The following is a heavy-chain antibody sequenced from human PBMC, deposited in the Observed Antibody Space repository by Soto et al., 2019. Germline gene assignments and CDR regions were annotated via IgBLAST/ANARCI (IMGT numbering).Heavy chain of an antibody. V-gene: IGHV3-30*03. CDR2: IANDVSDQ. J-gene: IGHJ4*02. D-gene: IGHD2-15*01. CDR3: TWSLGGSSYFVSDH. CDR1: GFTFSGYG. Sequence: QVQLVESGGGVVQPGRSLRLSCAASGFTFSGYGMQWVRQAPGKGLEWVAVIANDVSDQFYEDSVKGRFIISRDNSKNMLYLEMNSLSAEDTAMYYCTWSLGGSSYFVSDHGGQGTLVTVSS.